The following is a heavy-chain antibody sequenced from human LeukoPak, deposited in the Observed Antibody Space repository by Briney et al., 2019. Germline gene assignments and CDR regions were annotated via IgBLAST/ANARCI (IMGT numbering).Heavy chain of an antibody. CDR3: ARDTSGPSQGNWFDP. J-gene: IGHJ5*02. CDR2: INSDGSST. Sequence: GGSLRLSCAASGFTLSSYWMHWVRQAPGKGLVWVSRINSDGSSTSYADSVKGRFTISGDNAKNTLYLQMNSLRAEDTAVYYSARDTSGPSQGNWFDPWGQGTLVTVSS. CDR1: GFTLSSYW. V-gene: IGHV3-74*01. D-gene: IGHD3-3*01.